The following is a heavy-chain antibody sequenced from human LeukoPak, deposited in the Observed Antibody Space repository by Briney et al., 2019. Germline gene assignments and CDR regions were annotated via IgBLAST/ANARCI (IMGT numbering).Heavy chain of an antibody. V-gene: IGHV3-23*01. J-gene: IGHJ4*02. D-gene: IGHD2-15*01. CDR1: GFTFSSYA. CDR3: AKWDCSGGSCYPFDY. CDR2: ISGTGNRT. Sequence: PGGSLRLSCAASGFTFSSYAMGWVRQAPGKGLEWVSAISGTGNRTYYADSVKGRFTISRDNSKNTLYLQMNSLRAEDTAVYYCAKWDCSGGSCYPFDYWGQGTLVTVSS.